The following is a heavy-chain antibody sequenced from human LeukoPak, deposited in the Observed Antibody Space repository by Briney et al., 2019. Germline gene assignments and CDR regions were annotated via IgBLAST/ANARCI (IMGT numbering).Heavy chain of an antibody. CDR2: IYSSGST. V-gene: IGHV4-31*03. Sequence: PSETLSLTCTVSGGSISSGGYYWSWIRQHPGKGLEWIGYIYSSGSTYYNPSLKSRVTISVDTSKNQFSLKLSSVTAADTAVYYCARVADYDFWSGYYYFDYWGQGTLVTVSS. D-gene: IGHD3-3*01. CDR1: GGSISSGGYY. J-gene: IGHJ4*02. CDR3: ARVADYDFWSGYYYFDY.